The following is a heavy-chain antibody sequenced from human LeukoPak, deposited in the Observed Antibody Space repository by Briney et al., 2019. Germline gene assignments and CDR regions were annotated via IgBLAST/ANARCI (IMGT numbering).Heavy chain of an antibody. CDR2: VNTDGSSS. CDR1: GFTFNAYY. CDR3: ARDQPYSGYGGVDY. D-gene: IGHD5-12*01. J-gene: IGHJ4*02. Sequence: GGSLRLSCAATGFTFNAYYIHWVRQAPGKGLVWVSRVNTDGSSSNYADSVKGRFTISRDNAKNTLYLQMNSLRAEDTAVYYCARDQPYSGYGGVDYWGQGTLVTVSS. V-gene: IGHV3-74*01.